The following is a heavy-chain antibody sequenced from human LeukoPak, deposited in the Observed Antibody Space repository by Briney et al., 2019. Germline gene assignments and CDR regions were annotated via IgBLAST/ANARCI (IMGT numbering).Heavy chain of an antibody. Sequence: GRSLRLSCAASGFTFSSYAMHWVRQAPGKGLEWVAVISYDGSNKYYADSVKGRFTISRDNSKNTLYLQMNSLRAEDTAVYYCARDWCSSSFFCYMDVWGKGTTVTVSS. D-gene: IGHD6-6*01. CDR3: ARDWCSSSFFCYMDV. CDR1: GFTFSSYA. J-gene: IGHJ6*03. CDR2: ISYDGSNK. V-gene: IGHV3-30-3*01.